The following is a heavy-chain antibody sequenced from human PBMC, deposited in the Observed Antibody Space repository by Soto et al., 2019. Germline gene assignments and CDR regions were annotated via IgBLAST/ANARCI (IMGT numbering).Heavy chain of an antibody. V-gene: IGHV4-39*01. CDR2: IYYSGST. Sequence: SETLSLTCTVSGGSISSSSYYWGWIRQPPGKGLEWIGSIYYSGSTYYNPSLKSRVTISVDTSKNQFSLKLSSVTAADTAVYYCARWPFDYWGQGTLVTVSS. J-gene: IGHJ4*02. CDR3: ARWPFDY. CDR1: GGSISSSSYY.